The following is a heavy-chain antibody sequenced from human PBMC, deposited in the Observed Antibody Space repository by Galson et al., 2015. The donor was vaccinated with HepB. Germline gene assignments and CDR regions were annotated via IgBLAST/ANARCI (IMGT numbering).Heavy chain of an antibody. CDR2: ISWNSGSI. D-gene: IGHD5-12*01. J-gene: IGHJ4*02. CDR3: AKGHLIVTTIPTFDY. CDR1: GFTFDDYA. Sequence: SLRLSCAASGFTFDDYAMHWVRQAPGKGLEWVSGISWNSGSIAYADSVKGRFTISRDNAKNSLYLQMNSLRAEDTALYYCAKGHLIVTTIPTFDYWGQGTLVTVSS. V-gene: IGHV3-9*01.